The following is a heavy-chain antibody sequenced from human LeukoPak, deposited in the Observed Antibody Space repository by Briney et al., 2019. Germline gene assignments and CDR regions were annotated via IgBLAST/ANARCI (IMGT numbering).Heavy chain of an antibody. J-gene: IGHJ5*02. CDR2: IYNDGNT. CDR3: AGDTHSSNWYDH. D-gene: IGHD6-13*01. V-gene: IGHV3-53*01. CDR1: GFTFGKYW. Sequence: GGSLRLSCVASGFTFGKYWMSWVRQAPGKGLEWVSFIYNDGNTYYADSMKGRFSISRDSSRNTLYLQMNSLRVEDTAVYYCAGDTHSSNWYDHWGQGTLVTVSS.